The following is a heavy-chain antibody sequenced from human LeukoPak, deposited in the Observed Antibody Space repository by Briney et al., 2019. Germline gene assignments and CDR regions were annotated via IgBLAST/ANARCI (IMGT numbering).Heavy chain of an antibody. CDR3: AINYCSGGSCSNWFDP. Sequence: SETLSLTCAVYGGSFSGYYWSWIRQPPGKGLEWIGEINHSGSTNYNPSLKSRVTISVDTSKNQFSLKLSSVTAADTAVYYCAINYCSGGSCSNWFDPWGQGTLVTVSS. D-gene: IGHD2-15*01. J-gene: IGHJ5*02. V-gene: IGHV4-34*01. CDR1: GGSFSGYY. CDR2: INHSGST.